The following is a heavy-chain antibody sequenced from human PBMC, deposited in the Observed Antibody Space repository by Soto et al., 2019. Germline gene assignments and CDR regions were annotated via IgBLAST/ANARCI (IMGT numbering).Heavy chain of an antibody. J-gene: IGHJ4*02. CDR3: ATDSSGSNY. CDR2: ISGSGGST. Sequence: HPWRSLRLSCAASGFTFSSYAMSWVRQAPGKGLEWVSAISGSGGSTYYADSVKGRFTISRDNSKNTLYLQMNSLRAEDTAVYYCATDSSGSNYWGQGTLVTVSS. CDR1: GFTFSSYA. D-gene: IGHD3-22*01. V-gene: IGHV3-23*01.